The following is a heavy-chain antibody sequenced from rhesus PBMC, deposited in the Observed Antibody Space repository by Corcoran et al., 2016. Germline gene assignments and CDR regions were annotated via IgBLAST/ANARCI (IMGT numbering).Heavy chain of an antibody. Sequence: QVQLQESGPGVVKPSETLSLTCAVSGGSISDSYRWSWIRQPPGKRLEWIEYIDGRRTSTNYNPSIKSRVTISKDTSKNQFSLKLSSVTAADTAVYYCARGELATMRFDYWGQGVLVTVSS. J-gene: IGHJ4*01. V-gene: IGHV4S10*01. CDR2: IDGRRTST. D-gene: IGHD5-36*01. CDR3: ARGELATMRFDY. CDR1: GGSISDSYR.